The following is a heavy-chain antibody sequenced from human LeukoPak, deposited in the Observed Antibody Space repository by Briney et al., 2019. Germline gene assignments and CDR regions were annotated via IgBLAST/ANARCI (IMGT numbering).Heavy chain of an antibody. J-gene: IGHJ4*02. CDR1: GGSMSSFY. CDR3: ARLRQGYYCDY. CDR2: ISYSGST. V-gene: IGHV4-59*01. Sequence: PSETLSLTCTVSGGSMSSFYWSWIRQPPGKGLEYIRYISYSGSTNYNPSLKSRVTISVDTSKNQFSLKLSSVTAADTAVYYCARLRQGYYCDYWGQGTLVTVSS.